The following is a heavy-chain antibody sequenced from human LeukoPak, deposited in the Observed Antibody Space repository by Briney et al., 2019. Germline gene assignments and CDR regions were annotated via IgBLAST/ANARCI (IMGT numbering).Heavy chain of an antibody. CDR3: TTDIREGVLKGLDY. CDR2: IKSKTDGGTT. Sequence: GGSLRLPCAASGFTFINAWMTWVRQAPGKGLEWVGRIKSKTDGGTTDYAAPVNGRFSISRDDSKNTLYLQMNSLKTDDTAVYYCTTDIREGVLKGLDYWGQGTLVTVSS. J-gene: IGHJ4*02. V-gene: IGHV3-15*01. CDR1: GFTFINAW.